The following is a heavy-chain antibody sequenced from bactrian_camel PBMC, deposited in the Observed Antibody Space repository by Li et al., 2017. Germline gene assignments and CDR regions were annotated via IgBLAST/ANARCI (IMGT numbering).Heavy chain of an antibody. CDR2: IDSDGST. CDR1: GVSTSC. CDR3: AAAQRGGYCAPKWPTY. Sequence: HVQLVESGGGSVQAGGSLRLSCSASGVSTSCMAWFREAPGKEREGVATIDSDGSTLYADSVKGRFTISKDNAKSTLYLLMNSLKPEDTATYYCAAAQRGGYCAPKWPTYWGHGTQVTVS. J-gene: IGHJ4*01. D-gene: IGHD2*01. V-gene: IGHV3S53*01.